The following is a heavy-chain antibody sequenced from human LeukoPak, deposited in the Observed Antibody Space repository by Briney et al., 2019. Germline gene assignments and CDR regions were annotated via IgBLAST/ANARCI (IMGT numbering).Heavy chain of an antibody. CDR3: IGRTADMDV. V-gene: IGHV3-15*05. J-gene: IGHJ6*03. CDR2: IKATTDGGTT. CDR1: GFTFSNAW. D-gene: IGHD6-25*01. Sequence: PGGSLRLSCAASGFTFSNAWMSWVRQAPGKGLEWVGTIKATTDGGTTDYTAPVKGRFTISRDDSKNTLYVQMNSLKIEDTAVYYCIGRTADMDVWGKGTTVTVSS.